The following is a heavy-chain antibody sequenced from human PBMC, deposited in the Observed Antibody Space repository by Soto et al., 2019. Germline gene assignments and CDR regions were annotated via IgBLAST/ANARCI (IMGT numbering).Heavy chain of an antibody. D-gene: IGHD6-19*01. CDR2: ISWNSGSI. V-gene: IGHV3-9*01. Sequence: EVQLVESGGGLVQPGRSLRLSCAASGFTFDDYAMHWVRQAPGKGLEWVSGISWNSGSIGYADSVKGRFTISRDNAKNSLYLQMNSLRAEDTALYYCAKEGRSRGWSNVNWGQGTLVTVSS. J-gene: IGHJ4*02. CDR1: GFTFDDYA. CDR3: AKEGRSRGWSNVN.